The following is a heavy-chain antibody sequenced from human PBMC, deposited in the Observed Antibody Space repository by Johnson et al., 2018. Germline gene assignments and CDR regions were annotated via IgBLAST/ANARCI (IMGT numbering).Heavy chain of an antibody. V-gene: IGHV4-61*02. D-gene: IGHD4-17*01. CDR3: GRVKLSDYGALDHAFDT. CDR2: MYTSGST. CDR1: GGSITTDTHY. J-gene: IGHJ3*02. Sequence: QVQLQESGPGLVTPSQTLSLTCTVSGGSITTDTHYWTWIRQPAGKGLEWIGRMYTSGSTNYNPSLKSRLTILVDKSKNQFSLKLRSVTAADTAIYYCGRVKLSDYGALDHAFDTWGQGTMVTVSP.